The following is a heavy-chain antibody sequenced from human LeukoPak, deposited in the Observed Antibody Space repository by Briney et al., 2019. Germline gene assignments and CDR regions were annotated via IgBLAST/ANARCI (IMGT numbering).Heavy chain of an antibody. CDR3: ARVSRRRVVTATYYFDY. D-gene: IGHD2-21*02. J-gene: IGHJ4*02. V-gene: IGHV1-8*01. CDR1: GYTFTSYD. Sequence: ASVKVSCKASGYTFTSYDINWVRQATGQGLEWMGWMNPNSGNTGYAHKFQGRVTMTRNTSISTAYMELSSLRSEDTAVYYCARVSRRRVVTATYYFDYWGQGTLVTVSS. CDR2: MNPNSGNT.